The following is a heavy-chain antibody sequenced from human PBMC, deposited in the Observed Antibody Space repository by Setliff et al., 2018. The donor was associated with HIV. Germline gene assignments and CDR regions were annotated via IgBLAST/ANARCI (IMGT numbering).Heavy chain of an antibody. CDR1: GGSFSGYS. V-gene: IGHV4-34*01. J-gene: IGHJ6*03. CDR2: INHSGST. CDR3: ARGPPAEDYYYYMDV. Sequence: SETLSLTCAVYGGSFSGYSWGWIRQPPGKGLEWIGEINHSGSTNYNPSLKGRVTISLDTSKRQFSLNLTSVTAADTAVYYCARGPPAEDYYYYMDVWDKGTTVTVS.